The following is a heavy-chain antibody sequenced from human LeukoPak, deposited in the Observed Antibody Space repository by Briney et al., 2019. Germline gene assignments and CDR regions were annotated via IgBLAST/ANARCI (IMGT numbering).Heavy chain of an antibody. CDR3: AKESSRWEYFDY. J-gene: IGHJ4*02. CDR2: IQYDGSSQ. CDR1: GFTFSTYD. D-gene: IGHD6-13*01. V-gene: IGHV3-30*02. Sequence: PGGSLRLSCAASGFTFSTYDMHWVRQAPGKGLEWVTFIQYDGSSQYYADSVKGRFTISRDNSKNTLYLQMNSLGAEDKAVYYCAKESSRWEYFDYWGQGTLVTVSS.